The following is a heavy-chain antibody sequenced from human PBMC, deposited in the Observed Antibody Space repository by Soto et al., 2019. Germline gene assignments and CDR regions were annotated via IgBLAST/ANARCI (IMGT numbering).Heavy chain of an antibody. J-gene: IGHJ6*02. D-gene: IGHD2-2*01. CDR3: ARSQGSSTSLEIYYYYYYGMDV. Sequence: QVQLVQSGAEVKKPGSSVKVSCKASGGTFSSYAISWVRQAPGPGLEWMGGIIPISDTTNYAQKFQGRVTITGDESTSTAYMELSSLRSEDTAVYYCARSQGSSTSLEIYYYYYYGMDVWGQGTTVTVSS. V-gene: IGHV1-69*01. CDR2: IIPISDTT. CDR1: GGTFSSYA.